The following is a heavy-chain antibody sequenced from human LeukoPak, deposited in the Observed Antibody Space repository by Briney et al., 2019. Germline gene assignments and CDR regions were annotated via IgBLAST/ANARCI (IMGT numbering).Heavy chain of an antibody. Sequence: ASVKVSCKASGYTFTSYYMHWVRQAPGQGLGWMGIINPSGGSTSYAQKFQGRVTMTRDTSTSTVYMELSSLRSEDTAVYYCARPAYYYDSNGYYEDGRFDYWGQGTLSPSPQ. V-gene: IGHV1-46*03. D-gene: IGHD3-22*01. CDR2: INPSGGST. J-gene: IGHJ4*02. CDR1: GYTFTSYY. CDR3: ARPAYYYDSNGYYEDGRFDY.